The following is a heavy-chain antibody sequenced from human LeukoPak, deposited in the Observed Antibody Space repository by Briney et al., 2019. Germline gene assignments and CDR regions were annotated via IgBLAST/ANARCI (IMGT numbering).Heavy chain of an antibody. D-gene: IGHD4-17*01. CDR1: GFTFSSYS. V-gene: IGHV3-48*02. J-gene: IGHJ4*02. CDR3: ARDGATYYGDNDFDY. CDR2: ISSSSSTI. Sequence: GGSLRLSCAASGFTFSSYSMNWVRQAPEKGLEWVSYISSSSSTIYYADSVKGRFTISRDNAKNTLCLQMNRLRDEDTAVYYCARDGATYYGDNDFDYWGQGTLVTVSS.